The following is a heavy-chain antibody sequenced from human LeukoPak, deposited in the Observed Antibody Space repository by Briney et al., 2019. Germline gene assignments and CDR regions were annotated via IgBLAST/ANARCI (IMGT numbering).Heavy chain of an antibody. CDR3: ARDTSAGAFDY. CDR1: GGSISSYY. CDR2: IYYSGST. Sequence: SETLSLTCTVPGGSISSYYWSWIRQPPGKGLEWIGYIYYSGSTNYNPSLKSRVTISVDTSKNQFSLKLSSVTAADTAVYYCARDTSAGAFDYWGQGTLVTVSS. V-gene: IGHV4-59*01. J-gene: IGHJ4*02. D-gene: IGHD6-25*01.